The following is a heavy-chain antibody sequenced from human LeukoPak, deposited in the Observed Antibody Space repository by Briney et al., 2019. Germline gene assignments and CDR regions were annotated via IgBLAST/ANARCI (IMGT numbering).Heavy chain of an antibody. CDR2: IRSSSSYT. D-gene: IGHD5-12*01. CDR3: ARLVGVATILRWFDP. CDR1: GFTFSTYG. V-gene: IGHV3-11*03. Sequence: GGSLRLSCTGSGFTFSTYGMSWVRQAPGKGLEWVSYIRSSSSYTNYADSVKGRFTISRDNDKNSLYLQMNSLRAEDTAVYYCARLVGVATILRWFDPWGQGTLVTVSS. J-gene: IGHJ5*02.